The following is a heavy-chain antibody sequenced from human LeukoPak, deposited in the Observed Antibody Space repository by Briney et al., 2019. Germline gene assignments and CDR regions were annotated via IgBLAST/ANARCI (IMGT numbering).Heavy chain of an antibody. J-gene: IGHJ3*02. Sequence: ASVKVSCKASEYTFTSYDINWVRQATGQGLEWMGWMNPNSGNTGYAQKFQGRVTITRNTSISTAYMELSSLRSGDTAVYYCARGEWELNAFDIWGQGTMVTVSS. V-gene: IGHV1-8*03. D-gene: IGHD1-26*01. CDR1: EYTFTSYD. CDR2: MNPNSGNT. CDR3: ARGEWELNAFDI.